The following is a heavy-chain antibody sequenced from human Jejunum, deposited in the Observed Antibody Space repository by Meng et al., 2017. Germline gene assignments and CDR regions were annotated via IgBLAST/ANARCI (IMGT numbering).Heavy chain of an antibody. Sequence: ESLKISCTGSGFTFGVYTMNWVRQAPGKGLEWVSSISSRSTDIYYKDSVKGRFTISRDNAEDSLYLQMNSLRADDTAVYYCARDFPHTDYGLDVWGQGTTVTVSS. V-gene: IGHV3-21*01. D-gene: IGHD2-2*02. CDR2: ISSRSTDI. CDR1: GFTFGVYT. CDR3: ARDFPHTDYGLDV. J-gene: IGHJ6*02.